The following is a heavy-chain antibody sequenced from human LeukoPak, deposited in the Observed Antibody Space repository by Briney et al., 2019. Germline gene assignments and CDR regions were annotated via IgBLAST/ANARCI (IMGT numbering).Heavy chain of an antibody. V-gene: IGHV4-39*01. D-gene: IGHD5-24*01. J-gene: IGHJ3*02. CDR3: ARPRDGYNYEAFDI. CDR1: GGSISSSGYY. Sequence: PSETLSLTCTASGGSISSSGYYWGWIRQPPGKGLEWIGSIYYSGNTYYNPSLKSRVTISVDTSRNQFSLKLSSVTAADTAVYYCARPRDGYNYEAFDIWGQGTMVTVSS. CDR2: IYYSGNT.